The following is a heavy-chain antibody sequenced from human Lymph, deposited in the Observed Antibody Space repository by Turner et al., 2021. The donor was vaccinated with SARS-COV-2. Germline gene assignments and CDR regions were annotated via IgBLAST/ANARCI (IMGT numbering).Heavy chain of an antibody. Sequence: EVQLVESGGGVVQPGGALRLSCPAPGFPFDDYAMHWVRQAPGKGLEWVSRISGDGGGTYYADSVKGRFTISRDNSKNSLSLQMNSLRAEDTALYYCAKDPGYCSGGSCYSRTYFDFWGQGTLVTVSA. D-gene: IGHD2-15*01. J-gene: IGHJ4*02. CDR2: ISGDGGGT. CDR3: AKDPGYCSGGSCYSRTYFDF. V-gene: IGHV3-43*02. CDR1: GFPFDDYA.